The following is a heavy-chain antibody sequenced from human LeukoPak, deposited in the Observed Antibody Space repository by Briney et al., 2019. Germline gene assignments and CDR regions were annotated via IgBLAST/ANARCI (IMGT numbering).Heavy chain of an antibody. Sequence: ASVKVSCKASGYTFTGYYIHWVRQAPGQGLEWMEWINPHSGGTNYAQKFQGGVTMTRDTSITTAYMELSSLRSDDTAVYYCARARPPFVTRNYYYYMDVWGKGTTVTVSS. CDR2: INPHSGGT. D-gene: IGHD3-16*01. V-gene: IGHV1-2*02. CDR3: ARARPPFVTRNYYYYMDV. CDR1: GYTFTGYY. J-gene: IGHJ6*03.